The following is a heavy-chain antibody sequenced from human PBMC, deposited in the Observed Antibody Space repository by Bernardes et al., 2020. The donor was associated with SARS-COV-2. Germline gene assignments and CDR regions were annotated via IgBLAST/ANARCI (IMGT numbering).Heavy chain of an antibody. CDR3: TRDRRDSSSSIN. CDR2: INQVGREQ. Sequence: GGSLRLSCAASGFRFSDYWMSWVRQAPGRGLEWVANINQVGREQYYVDSVKGRFTISRDNAKNSLFLHLINLRAEDTAVYYCTRDRRDSSSSINWGQGTLVTVSS. CDR1: GFRFSDYW. J-gene: IGHJ4*02. V-gene: IGHV3-7*03. D-gene: IGHD6-6*01.